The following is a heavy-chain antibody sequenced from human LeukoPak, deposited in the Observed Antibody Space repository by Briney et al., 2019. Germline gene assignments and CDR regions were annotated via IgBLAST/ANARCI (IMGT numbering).Heavy chain of an antibody. J-gene: IGHJ4*02. CDR1: GDSVSSNSAA. Sequence: SQTLSLTCDISGDSVSSNSAAWNWIRQAPSRGLERLGRTYYRSKWYNDYAESVKSRITINTDTSKNQFSLQLNSVTPEDTAVFFCAREEVGFTSSWYYFDYWGQGILVTVSS. D-gene: IGHD6-13*01. CDR2: TYYRSKWYN. V-gene: IGHV6-1*01. CDR3: AREEVGFTSSWYYFDY.